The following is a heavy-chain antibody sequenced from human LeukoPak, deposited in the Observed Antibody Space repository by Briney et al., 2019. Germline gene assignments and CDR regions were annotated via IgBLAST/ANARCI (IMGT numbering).Heavy chain of an antibody. D-gene: IGHD6-13*01. CDR1: AGTFSRYA. CDR3: ARVRIAAAGTISSYFDY. Sequence: SVKVSCKASAGTFSRYAISWVRQAPGQGLEWMGRIIPILGIANYAQKFQGRVTITADKSTSTAYMELSSLRSEDTAVYYCARVRIAAAGTISSYFDYWGQGTLVTVSS. CDR2: IIPILGIA. J-gene: IGHJ4*02. V-gene: IGHV1-69*04.